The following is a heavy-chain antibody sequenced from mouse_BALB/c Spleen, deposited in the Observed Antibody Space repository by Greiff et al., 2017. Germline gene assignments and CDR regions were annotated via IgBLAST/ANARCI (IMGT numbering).Heavy chain of an antibody. CDR2: ISSGGRN. D-gene: IGHD2-14*01. CDR3: ARRYYRYAMDY. V-gene: IGHV5-6-5*01. CDR1: GFAFSSNA. Sequence: DVMLVESGGGLVKPGGSLKLSCAASGFAFSSNAMSWVRQTPEKRLEWVAYISSGGRNNYPDSVKGRFTISRDNATNNLDLQMSSLGSEDTAMYYCARRYYRYAMDYWGQGTSVTVSS. J-gene: IGHJ4*01.